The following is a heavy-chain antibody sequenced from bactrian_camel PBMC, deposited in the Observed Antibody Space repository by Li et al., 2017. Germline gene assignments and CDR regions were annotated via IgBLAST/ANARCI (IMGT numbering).Heavy chain of an antibody. Sequence: VQLVESGGGLVQPGGSLRLSCVTSGFIFSVYAMTWVRQAPGKRLEWVATVNSLGHMTHYADFAEGRFTISRDIAKNTLYLQMTTLKTADTGVYYCATDSWLWAPADWGQGTQVTVS. CDR2: VNSLGHMT. V-gene: IGHV3S31*01. J-gene: IGHJ4*01. CDR1: GFIFSVYA. CDR3: ATDSWLWAPAD. D-gene: IGHD3*01.